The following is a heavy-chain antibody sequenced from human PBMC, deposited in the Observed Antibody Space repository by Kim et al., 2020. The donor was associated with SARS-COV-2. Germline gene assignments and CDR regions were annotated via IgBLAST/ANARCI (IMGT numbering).Heavy chain of an antibody. V-gene: IGHV4-30-4*01. CDR2: IYYSGST. CDR3: ARDLWFGAYYYYGMDV. J-gene: IGHJ6*02. CDR1: GGSISSGDYY. D-gene: IGHD3-10*01. Sequence: SETLSLTCTVSGGSISSGDYYWSWIRQPPGKGLEWIGYIYYSGSTYYNPSLKSRVTISVDTSKNQFSLKLSSVTAADTAVYYCARDLWFGAYYYYGMDVWGQGTTVTVSS.